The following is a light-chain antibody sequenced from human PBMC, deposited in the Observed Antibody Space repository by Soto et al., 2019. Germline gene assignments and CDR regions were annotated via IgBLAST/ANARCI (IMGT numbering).Light chain of an antibody. Sequence: QSVLTQPASVSGSPGQSITISCTGTSSDVGAYNYVSWYQQHPGKAPKLMIYEVSNRPSGVSNRFSGSKSGNTASLTISGLQAEVEADYYCSSHTTSSTVIFGGGTKLTVL. J-gene: IGLJ2*01. CDR3: SSHTTSSTVI. V-gene: IGLV2-14*01. CDR1: SSDVGAYNY. CDR2: EVS.